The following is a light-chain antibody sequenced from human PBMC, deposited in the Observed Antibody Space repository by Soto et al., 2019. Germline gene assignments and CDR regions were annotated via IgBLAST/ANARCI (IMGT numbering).Light chain of an antibody. CDR1: SSNFGSGYD. J-gene: IGLJ1*01. V-gene: IGLV1-40*01. Sequence: QSVLAQPPSVSGAPGQRVTISCTGSSSNFGSGYDVQWYQQLPGRAPKFLISGNNDRPSGLPDRFSASKSGTSASLAITGLQAEDEADYYCQTYDTILSAYVFGTGTKLTVL. CDR3: QTYDTILSAYV. CDR2: GNN.